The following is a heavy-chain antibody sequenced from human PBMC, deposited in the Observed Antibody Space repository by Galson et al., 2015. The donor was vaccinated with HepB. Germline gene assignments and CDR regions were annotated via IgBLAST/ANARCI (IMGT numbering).Heavy chain of an antibody. CDR3: AKGEKGWSSGRFDY. V-gene: IGHV3-9*01. D-gene: IGHD6-19*01. CDR1: GFTFDDYA. J-gene: IGHJ4*02. Sequence: SLRLSCAASGFTFDDYAMHWVRQAPGKGLEWVSGISWNSGSIGYADSVKGRFTISRDNAKNSLYLQMNSLRAEDTALYYCAKGEKGWSSGRFDYWGQGTLVTVSS. CDR2: ISWNSGSI.